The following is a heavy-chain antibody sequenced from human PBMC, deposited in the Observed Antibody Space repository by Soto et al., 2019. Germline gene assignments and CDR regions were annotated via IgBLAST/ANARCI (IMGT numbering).Heavy chain of an antibody. CDR1: GGSISSYY. CDR3: ARAGCSSTTCWSVFDP. V-gene: IGHV4-59*01. J-gene: IGHJ5*02. CDR2: IYYSGST. Sequence: LSLTFTVSGGSISSYYWSWIRQPPGRGLEWIGYIYYSGSTNYNPSLKSRVTISVDTSKNQFSLKLSSVTAADTAVYYCARAGCSSTTCWSVFDPWGQGTLVTVSS. D-gene: IGHD2-2*01.